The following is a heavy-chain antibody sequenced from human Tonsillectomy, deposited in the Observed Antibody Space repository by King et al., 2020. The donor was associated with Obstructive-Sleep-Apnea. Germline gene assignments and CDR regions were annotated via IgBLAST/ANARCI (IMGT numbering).Heavy chain of an antibody. Sequence: VQLVESGAEVKKPGSSVKVSCKASGGTFSTYTISWVRQAPGQGLEWMGGIIPIFGTADYAQKFQGRVTITADESTSTAYMELSSLRSEDTAVYYCARGSRRGVMIMVVDDAFDFWGQGTMVTVSS. CDR3: ARGSRRGVMIMVVDDAFDF. V-gene: IGHV1-69*01. CDR1: GGTFSTYT. D-gene: IGHD3-22*01. CDR2: IIPIFGTA. J-gene: IGHJ3*01.